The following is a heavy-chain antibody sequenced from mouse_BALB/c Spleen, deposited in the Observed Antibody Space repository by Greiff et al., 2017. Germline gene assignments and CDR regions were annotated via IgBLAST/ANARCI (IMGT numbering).Heavy chain of an antibody. J-gene: IGHJ4*01. V-gene: IGHV1-69*02. CDR3: TRSGYYGNAMDY. CDR2: IYPSDSYT. Sequence: VQLQQPGAELVRPGASVKLSCKASGYTFTSYWINWVKQRPGQGLEWIGNIYPSDSYTNYNQKFKDKATLTVDKSSSTAYMQLSSPTSEDSAVYYCTRSGYYGNAMDYWGQGTSVTVSS. D-gene: IGHD3-1*01. CDR1: GYTFTSYW.